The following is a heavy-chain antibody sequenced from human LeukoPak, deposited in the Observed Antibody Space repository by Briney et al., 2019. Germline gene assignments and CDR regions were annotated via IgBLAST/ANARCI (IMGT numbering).Heavy chain of an antibody. CDR2: IYCSGST. CDR1: GGSISNYY. V-gene: IGHV4-59*01. CDR3: ARGGTRPDYYFDY. Sequence: SETLSLTCTVSGGSISNYYWSWIRQPPGKGLEWIGYIYCSGSTNYNPSLKSRVTISVDTSKNQFSLKLSSVTAADTAVYYCARGGTRPDYYFDYWGQGTLLTVSS. J-gene: IGHJ4*02. D-gene: IGHD2-2*01.